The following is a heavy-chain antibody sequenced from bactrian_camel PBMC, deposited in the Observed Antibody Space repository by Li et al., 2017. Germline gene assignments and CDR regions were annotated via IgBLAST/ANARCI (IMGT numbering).Heavy chain of an antibody. CDR2: IYSHNDMK. D-gene: IGHD1*01. CDR1: GDFYSGNC. J-gene: IGHJ4*01. V-gene: IGHV3S25*01. CDR3: ASSQALAACDNPLAYHS. Sequence: QLVESGGGSVQVGGSLRLSCVLSGDFYSGNCVAWFRQAPEREREGVEREGVAAIYSHNDMKVYADSVKNRFTISRDNAKDTVYLQMDSLKLEDTAMYYCASSQALAACDNPLAYHSWGQGTQVTVS.